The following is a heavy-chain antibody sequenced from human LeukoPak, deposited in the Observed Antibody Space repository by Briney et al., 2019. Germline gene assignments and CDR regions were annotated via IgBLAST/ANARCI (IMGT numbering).Heavy chain of an antibody. CDR3: ARMEQEVVAAGTPRYNWFDP. CDR2: INPNSGGT. J-gene: IGHJ5*02. Sequence: ASVKVSCKASGYTFTGYYMHWVRQAPGQGLEWMGWINPNSGGTNYAQKFQGRVTMTRDTSISTAYMELSRLRSDDTAVYYCARMEQEVVAAGTPRYNWFDPWGQGTLVTVSS. CDR1: GYTFTGYY. V-gene: IGHV1-2*02. D-gene: IGHD6-13*01.